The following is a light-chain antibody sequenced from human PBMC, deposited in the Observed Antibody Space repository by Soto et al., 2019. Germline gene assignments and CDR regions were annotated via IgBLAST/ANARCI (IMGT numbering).Light chain of an antibody. CDR2: ENN. CDR1: NSKNGNKY. Sequence: QSVLTQPPSVSAAPGQKVTISCSGSNSKNGNKYVSWYQQLPGTAPKLLIYENNKRPSGIPDRFSGSKSGTSATLGITGLQTGDEADYYCGTWDSSLSVYYVFGTGTKVTVL. J-gene: IGLJ1*01. CDR3: GTWDSSLSVYYV. V-gene: IGLV1-51*02.